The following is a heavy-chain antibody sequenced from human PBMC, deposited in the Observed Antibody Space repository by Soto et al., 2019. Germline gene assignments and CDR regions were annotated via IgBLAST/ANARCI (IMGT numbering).Heavy chain of an antibody. CDR2: INHSGST. J-gene: IGHJ5*02. V-gene: IGHV4-34*01. CDR1: GGSFSGYY. CDR3: ARGNFWSGRNWFDP. Sequence: PSETLSLTCAVYGGSFSGYYWSWIRQPPGKGLEWIGEINHSGSTNYNPSLKSRVTISVDTSKNQFSLKLSSVTAADTVVYYCARGNFWSGRNWFDPWGQGTLVTVSS. D-gene: IGHD3-3*01.